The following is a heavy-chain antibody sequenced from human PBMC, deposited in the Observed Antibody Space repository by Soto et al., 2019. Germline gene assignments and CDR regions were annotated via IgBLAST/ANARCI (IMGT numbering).Heavy chain of an antibody. CDR3: SKHVGYCSDGICYFDY. D-gene: IGHD2-15*01. J-gene: IGHJ4*02. CDR1: GFTVSSYA. CDR2: FSGGGGAK. V-gene: IGHV3-23*01. Sequence: GSLRLSFTACGFTVSSYAMSCVLQCPGKGVGWVSTFSGGGGAKYYADYVKGRFTISRDNSMNTLFLQMKSLRAEDTAVYYCSKHVGYCSDGICYFDYWGQGNLLTVSS.